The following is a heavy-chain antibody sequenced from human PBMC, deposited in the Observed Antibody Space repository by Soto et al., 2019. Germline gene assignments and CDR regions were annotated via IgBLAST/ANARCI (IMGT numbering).Heavy chain of an antibody. Sequence: VASVKVSCKASGGTFSSYAISWVRQAPGQGLEWMGGIIPIFGTANYAQKFQGRVTITADKSTSTAYMELSSLRSGDTAVYYCASGAELELNFDYWGQGTLVTVSS. V-gene: IGHV1-69*06. J-gene: IGHJ4*02. D-gene: IGHD1-7*01. CDR2: IIPIFGTA. CDR3: ASGAELELNFDY. CDR1: GGTFSSYA.